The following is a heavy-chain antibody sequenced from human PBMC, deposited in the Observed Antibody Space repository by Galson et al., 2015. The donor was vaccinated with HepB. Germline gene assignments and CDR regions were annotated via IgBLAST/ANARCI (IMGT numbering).Heavy chain of an antibody. CDR1: GGTFSSYA. CDR2: IIPILGIA. V-gene: IGHV1-69*04. CDR3: ASLRGCSSTSSPNWFDP. J-gene: IGHJ5*02. Sequence: SVKVSCKASGGTFSSYAISWVRQAPGQGLEWMGRIIPILGIANYAQKFQGRVTITADKSTSTAYMELSSLRSEDTAVYYCASLRGCSSTSSPNWFDPWGQGTLVTVSS. D-gene: IGHD2-2*01.